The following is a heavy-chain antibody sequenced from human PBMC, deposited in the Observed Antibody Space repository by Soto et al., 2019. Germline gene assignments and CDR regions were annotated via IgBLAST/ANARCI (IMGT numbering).Heavy chain of an antibody. J-gene: IGHJ6*02. D-gene: IGHD3-3*01. CDR1: GYTFTSYY. Sequence: ASVKVSCKASGYTFTSYYMHWVRQAPGQGLEWMGIINPSGGSTSYAQKFQGRVTMTRDTSTSTVYMELSSLRSEDTAVYYCARDAVRITIFGAVPKVYYYYGMDVWGQGTTVTVSS. CDR3: ARDAVRITIFGAVPKVYYYYGMDV. CDR2: INPSGGST. V-gene: IGHV1-46*01.